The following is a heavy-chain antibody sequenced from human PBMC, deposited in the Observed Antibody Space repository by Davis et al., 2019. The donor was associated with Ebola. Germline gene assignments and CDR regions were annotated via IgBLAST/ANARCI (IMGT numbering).Heavy chain of an antibody. CDR1: GFMFHIYN. Sequence: GESLKISCSASGFMFHIYNMNWVRQTPGKGLEWVSAIRGSPSYTYYADSVKGRFIISRDTATNSLYLQMNSLRVEDTAVYYCAREDSGSYWSAWGGFSYWGQGALVTVSS. J-gene: IGHJ4*02. CDR2: IRGSPSYT. V-gene: IGHV3-21*01. CDR3: AREDSGSYWSAWGGFSY. D-gene: IGHD1-26*01.